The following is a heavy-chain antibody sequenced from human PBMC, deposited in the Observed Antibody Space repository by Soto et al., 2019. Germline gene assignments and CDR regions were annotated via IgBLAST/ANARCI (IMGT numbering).Heavy chain of an antibody. Sequence: QVQLVQSGPEVKKPGASVKVSCKASGYTFINYAITWVQQAPGQGLEWMGWINTYNGNTNYAENLQGRVTMTTDTSTSTAYMELRSLRSDDTAVYYCAKSPRGEMATAWGQGTLVTVSS. CDR3: AKSPRGEMATA. CDR1: GYTFINYA. J-gene: IGHJ5*02. V-gene: IGHV1-18*01. D-gene: IGHD5-12*01. CDR2: INTYNGNT.